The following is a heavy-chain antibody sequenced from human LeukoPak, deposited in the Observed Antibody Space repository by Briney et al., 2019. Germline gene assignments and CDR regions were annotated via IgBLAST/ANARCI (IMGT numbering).Heavy chain of an antibody. CDR2: ICSDGSCT. Sequence: GGSLRLSCSASGFTLKIYAMHWVRQVPGKGLEYVSGICSDGSCTYTADSVKGRFTISRDNSKNRLDLQMISLRAEDTAVYYCVKDFAAYWGQGTLVTVSS. CDR3: VKDFAAY. J-gene: IGHJ4*02. V-gene: IGHV3-64D*09. D-gene: IGHD2-15*01. CDR1: GFTLKIYA.